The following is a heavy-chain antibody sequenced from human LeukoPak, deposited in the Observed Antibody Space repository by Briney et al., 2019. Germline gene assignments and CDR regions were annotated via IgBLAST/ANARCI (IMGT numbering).Heavy chain of an antibody. J-gene: IGHJ4*02. CDR1: GFTFSSYS. Sequence: GGSLRLSCAASGFTFSSYSMNWVRQAPGKGLEWVSSISSSSSYIYYADSVKGRFTISRDNAKNSLYLQMNSLRAEDTAVYYCARGNSGWHPNHLDYWGQGTLVTVSS. V-gene: IGHV3-21*01. CDR2: ISSSSSYI. D-gene: IGHD6-19*01. CDR3: ARGNSGWHPNHLDY.